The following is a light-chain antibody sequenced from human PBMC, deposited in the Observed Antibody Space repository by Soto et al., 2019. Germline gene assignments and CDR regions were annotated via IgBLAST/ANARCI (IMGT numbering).Light chain of an antibody. Sequence: DIQMTQSPSSLSASVGDRVAITCRASQSIASYLSWYQQKPGKAPKLLIYSTSTLQSGVPSRFSGSGSETDFTLTIRGLQPEDFATYYCQQSYRSLWTFGQGTKVDIK. J-gene: IGKJ1*01. CDR3: QQSYRSLWT. CDR2: STS. V-gene: IGKV1-39*01. CDR1: QSIASY.